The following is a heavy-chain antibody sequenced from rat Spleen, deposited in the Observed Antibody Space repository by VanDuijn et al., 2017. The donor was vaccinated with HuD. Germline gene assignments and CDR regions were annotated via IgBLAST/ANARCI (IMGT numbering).Heavy chain of an antibody. Sequence: EVQLVESGGGLVQPGRSLKLSCVASGFTFSDYAMAWVRQSPKKGLEWVATIIYDGSSTYYRDSVKGRFTISRDNAKSTLYLQMDSLRSEDTATDYCATHHYGYTYYWYFDFWGPGTMVTVSS. J-gene: IGHJ1*01. CDR1: GFTFSDYA. D-gene: IGHD1-9*01. CDR2: IIYDGSST. CDR3: ATHHYGYTYYWYFDF. V-gene: IGHV5-7*01.